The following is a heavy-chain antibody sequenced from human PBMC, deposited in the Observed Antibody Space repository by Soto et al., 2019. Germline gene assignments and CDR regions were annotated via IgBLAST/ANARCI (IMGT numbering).Heavy chain of an antibody. D-gene: IGHD6-13*01. Sequence: PGGSLILSCAVSGFTFRSYWMSWVRQAPGKGLERVGLIKSQGGGGTAHYAAPVKGRFTISRDDSRNTVYLQMNSLKPEDTALYYCIWQQDFYYGRAVWGQGTTVTVSS. V-gene: IGHV3-15*06. CDR2: IKSQGGGGTA. CDR1: GFTFRSYW. J-gene: IGHJ6*02. CDR3: IWQQDFYYGRAV.